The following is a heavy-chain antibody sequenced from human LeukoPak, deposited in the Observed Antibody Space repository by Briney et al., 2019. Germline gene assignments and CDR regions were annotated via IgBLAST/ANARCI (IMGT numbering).Heavy chain of an antibody. Sequence: SETLSLTCAVYGGSFSGYYWSWIRQPPGKGLEWIGEINHSGSTNYNPSLKSRVTISVDTSKNQFSLKLSPVTAADTAVYYCARGRESYYDSSGYYPWGQGTLVTVSS. CDR2: INHSGST. D-gene: IGHD3-22*01. CDR3: ARGRESYYDSSGYYP. V-gene: IGHV4-34*01. CDR1: GGSFSGYY. J-gene: IGHJ5*02.